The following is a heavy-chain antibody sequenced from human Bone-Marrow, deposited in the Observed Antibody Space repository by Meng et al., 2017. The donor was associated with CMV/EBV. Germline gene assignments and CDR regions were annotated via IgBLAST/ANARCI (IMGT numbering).Heavy chain of an antibody. CDR2: IKQDGSEK. CDR3: AMWVRDFRSGSPRRLLFPFDY. D-gene: IGHD3-3*01. CDR1: GFSFSYYW. J-gene: IGHJ4*02. Sequence: GGSLRLSCVASGFSFSYYWMSWVRQAPGKGLEWVANIKQDGSEKYYVDSVKGRFTISRDNAKNSLYLQMNSLRAEDTAVYYCAMWVRDFRSGSPRRLLFPFDYWGQGTLVTVSS. V-gene: IGHV3-7*01.